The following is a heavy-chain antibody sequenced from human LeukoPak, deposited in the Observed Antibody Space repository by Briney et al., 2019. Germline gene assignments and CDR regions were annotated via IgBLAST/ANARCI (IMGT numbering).Heavy chain of an antibody. V-gene: IGHV3-9*01. D-gene: IGHD5-18*01. CDR1: GFTFDDYA. J-gene: IGHJ3*02. CDR2: ISWSSDNI. Sequence: PGGSLRLSCAASGFTFDDYAMHWVRQAPGKGLEWVSGISWSSDNIDYADSVKGRFTISRDNAKNSLYLQMNSLRPEDTALYYCARDEPDTAMVKEGAFDIWGQGTMVTVSS. CDR3: ARDEPDTAMVKEGAFDI.